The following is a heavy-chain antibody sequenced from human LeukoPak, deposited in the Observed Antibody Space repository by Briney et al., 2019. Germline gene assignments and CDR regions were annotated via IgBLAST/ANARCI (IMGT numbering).Heavy chain of an antibody. V-gene: IGHV1-46*01. J-gene: IGHJ4*02. CDR2: INPRGGDT. CDR1: GYTFTSYY. Sequence: ASVKVSCKASGYTFTSYYMHWVRQAPGQGFEWMGIINPRGGDTSYPQKFRDRVTMTRDTSTSTVYTELSSLRSDDSAVYYCARDLNKVLTIFDFWGQGTLVTVSS. D-gene: IGHD5-12*01. CDR3: ARDLNKVLTIFDF.